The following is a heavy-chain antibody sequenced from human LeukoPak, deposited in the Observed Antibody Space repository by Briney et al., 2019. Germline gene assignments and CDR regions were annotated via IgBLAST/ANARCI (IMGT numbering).Heavy chain of an antibody. D-gene: IGHD3-3*01. CDR2: ISYDGSNK. Sequence: GGFLRPSCAASGFTFSSYSMHWVRQAPGKGLEWVAVISYDGSNKYYADSVKGRFTISRDNSKNTLYLQMNSLRAEDTAVYYCASHYDFWSGYYPPFDYWGQGTLVTVSS. V-gene: IGHV3-30-3*01. J-gene: IGHJ4*02. CDR3: ASHYDFWSGYYPPFDY. CDR1: GFTFSSYS.